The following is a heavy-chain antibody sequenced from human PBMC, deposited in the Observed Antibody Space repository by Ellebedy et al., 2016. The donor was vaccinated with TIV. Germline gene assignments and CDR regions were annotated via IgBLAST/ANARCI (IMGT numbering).Heavy chain of an antibody. V-gene: IGHV1-69*13. Sequence: SVKVSCXASGGTFSSYAISWVRQAPGHGLEWMGGIIPIFGTANYAQKFQGRVTITADESTSTAYMELSSLRSEDTAVYYCARDLNSGSYRGDDYWGQGTLVTVSS. CDR3: ARDLNSGSYRGDDY. CDR2: IIPIFGTA. CDR1: GGTFSSYA. D-gene: IGHD1-26*01. J-gene: IGHJ4*02.